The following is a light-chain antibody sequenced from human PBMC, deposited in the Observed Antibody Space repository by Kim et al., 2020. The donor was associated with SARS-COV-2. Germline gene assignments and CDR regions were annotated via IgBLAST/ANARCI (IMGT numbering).Light chain of an antibody. Sequence: GRTVTLYCAGRGGSLACKDVKWYQQRPGSATTTVIYEDNQRPSGVPDRFSGSIDSSSNSASLTISGLKTEDEADYYGQSYDTSNVVFGGGTQLTVL. CDR3: QSYDTSNVV. V-gene: IGLV6-57*02. CDR2: EDN. J-gene: IGLJ2*01. CDR1: GGSLACKD.